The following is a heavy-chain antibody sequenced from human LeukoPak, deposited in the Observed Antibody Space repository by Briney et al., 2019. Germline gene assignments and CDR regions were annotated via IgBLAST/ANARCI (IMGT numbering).Heavy chain of an antibody. Sequence: PGGSLRLSCAASGFTFTTYAMSWVRQAPGKGLEWVSLISGSGGGTYYADSVKGRFTISRDNSKSTVYLQMNSLRVEDAAVYYCSKDLTSDFGGDLDPWGQGTLVTVSS. CDR2: ISGSGGGT. V-gene: IGHV3-23*01. D-gene: IGHD3-10*01. J-gene: IGHJ5*02. CDR3: SKDLTSDFGGDLDP. CDR1: GFTFTTYA.